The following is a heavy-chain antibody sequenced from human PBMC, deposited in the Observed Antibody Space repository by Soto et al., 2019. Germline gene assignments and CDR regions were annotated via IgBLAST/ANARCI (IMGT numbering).Heavy chain of an antibody. Sequence: QVQLQESGPGLGKPSGTLSLTCAVSSGSISSSNWWSWVRQPPGKGLEWIGEIYHSGSTNYNPSLKSRVTISVDKSKNQFSLKLSSVTAADTAVYYCARAPLYSSSSLGAFDIWGQGTMVTVSS. D-gene: IGHD6-6*01. V-gene: IGHV4-4*02. CDR1: SGSISSSNW. J-gene: IGHJ3*02. CDR2: IYHSGST. CDR3: ARAPLYSSSSLGAFDI.